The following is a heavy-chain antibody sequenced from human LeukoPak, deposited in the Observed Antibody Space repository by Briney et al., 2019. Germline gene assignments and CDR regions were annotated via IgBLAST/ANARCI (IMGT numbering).Heavy chain of an antibody. CDR2: ISWDGGST. CDR1: GFTFTSYA. D-gene: IGHD3-22*01. Sequence: GGSLRLSCAASGFTFTSYAMSWVRQAPGKGLEWVSLISWDGGSTYYADSVKGRFTISRDNSKNSLYLQMNSLRTEDTALYYCAKDRGDYYDSSGYDFWGQGTLVTVSS. CDR3: AKDRGDYYDSSGYDF. J-gene: IGHJ4*02. V-gene: IGHV3-43*01.